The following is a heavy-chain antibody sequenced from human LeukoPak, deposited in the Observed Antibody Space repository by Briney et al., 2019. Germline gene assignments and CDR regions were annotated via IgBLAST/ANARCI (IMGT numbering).Heavy chain of an antibody. J-gene: IGHJ6*03. CDR1: GGSISSYY. CDR2: IYYSRST. V-gene: IGHV4-59*01. Sequence: SETLSLTCTVSGGSISSYYWSWIRQPPGKGLEWIGYIYYSRSTNYNPSLKSRVTISVDTSKNQFSLKLSSVTAADTAVYYCAIDRKLAAARNYYYYYMDVWGKGTTVTVSS. CDR3: AIDRKLAAARNYYYYYMDV. D-gene: IGHD6-25*01.